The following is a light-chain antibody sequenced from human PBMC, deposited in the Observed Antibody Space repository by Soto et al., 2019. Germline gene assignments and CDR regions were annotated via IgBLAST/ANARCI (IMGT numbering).Light chain of an antibody. Sequence: EIVMTQSPATLSVSPGDRVTLSCRASERVGSNVAWYQHKPGQAPRLLIYGASVRATGIPDRFSGSGSETEFTLTISSLQSEDFAVYYCQQWIRWTFGQVTTLELK. CDR1: ERVGSN. V-gene: IGKV3-15*01. CDR3: QQWIRWT. J-gene: IGKJ1*01. CDR2: GAS.